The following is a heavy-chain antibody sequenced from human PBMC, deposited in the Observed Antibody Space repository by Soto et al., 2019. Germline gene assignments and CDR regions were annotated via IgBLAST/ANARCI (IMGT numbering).Heavy chain of an antibody. V-gene: IGHV4-39*01. CDR1: GGSISSSSYY. CDR2: IYYSGST. Sequence: PSETLSLTCTVSGGSISSSSYYWGWIRQPPGKGLECIGSIYYSGSTYYNPSLKSRVTISVDTSKNQFSLKLSSVTAADTAVYYCARHITRHYDFWSGSPPHWFDPWAQGTLVTVSS. D-gene: IGHD3-3*01. CDR3: ARHITRHYDFWSGSPPHWFDP. J-gene: IGHJ5*02.